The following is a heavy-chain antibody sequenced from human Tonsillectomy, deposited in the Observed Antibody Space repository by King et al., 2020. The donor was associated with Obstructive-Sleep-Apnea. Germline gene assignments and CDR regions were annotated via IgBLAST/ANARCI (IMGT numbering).Heavy chain of an antibody. D-gene: IGHD5-24*01. CDR2: ISYDGSNK. V-gene: IGHV3-30*04. Sequence: QVQLVESGGGVVQPGRSLRLSCAASGFTFSSYAMHWVRQAPGKGLEWVAVISYDGSNKYYADSVKGRFTISRDNSKNTLYLQMNSLRAGDTAVYYCARDPGSWEMATTTFDYWGQGTLVTVSS. J-gene: IGHJ4*02. CDR3: ARDPGSWEMATTTFDY. CDR1: GFTFSSYA.